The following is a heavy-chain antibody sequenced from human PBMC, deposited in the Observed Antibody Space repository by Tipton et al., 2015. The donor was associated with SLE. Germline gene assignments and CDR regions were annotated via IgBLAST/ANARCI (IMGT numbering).Heavy chain of an antibody. Sequence: TLSLTCTVSGASISSYHWNWIRQPPGKGLEWIGYIYYTGNTNYNPSLKSQVTILLDTSNFRFSLRLSSVTPADTAVYYCAGGGPYGYFAPWGQGTLVTVSS. CDR2: IYYTGNT. J-gene: IGHJ5*02. CDR1: GASISSYH. CDR3: AGGGPYGYFAP. D-gene: IGHD6-25*01. V-gene: IGHV4-59*01.